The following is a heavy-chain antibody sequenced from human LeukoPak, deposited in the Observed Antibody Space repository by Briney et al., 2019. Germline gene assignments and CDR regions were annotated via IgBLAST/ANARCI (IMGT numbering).Heavy chain of an antibody. CDR2: TYYRSKWYN. CDR1: GDSVSSNSAA. CDR3: ARDSYYYGSGSYYNERYYYYYGMDV. J-gene: IGHJ6*02. D-gene: IGHD3-10*01. V-gene: IGHV6-1*01. Sequence: PSQTPSLTCAISGDSVSSNSAAWNWIRQSPSRVLEWLGRTYYRSKWYNDYAVSVKSRITINPDTSKNQFSLQLNSVTPEDTAVYYCARDSYYYGSGSYYNERYYYYYGMDVWGQGTTVTVSS.